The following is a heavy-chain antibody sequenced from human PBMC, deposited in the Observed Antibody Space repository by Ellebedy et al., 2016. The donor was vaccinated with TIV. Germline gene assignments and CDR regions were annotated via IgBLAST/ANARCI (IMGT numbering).Heavy chain of an antibody. Sequence: GESLKISXAASGFTFSSYAMNWVRQAPGKGLEWVSGISGSGGSTYHADSVKGRFTISRDNSKNTLYLQMNSLRAEDTAVYYCARPAYSGSYSEDYWGQGTLVTVSS. V-gene: IGHV3-23*01. CDR3: ARPAYSGSYSEDY. D-gene: IGHD1-26*01. J-gene: IGHJ4*02. CDR2: ISGSGGST. CDR1: GFTFSSYA.